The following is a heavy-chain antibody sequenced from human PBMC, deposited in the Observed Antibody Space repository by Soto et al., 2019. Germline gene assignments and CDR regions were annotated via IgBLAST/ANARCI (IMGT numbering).Heavy chain of an antibody. V-gene: IGHV3-48*02. Sequence: RLYCVAPGFSLGNFPMNWVRQTPGTGLEWISYISPRGDNIYYADSVKGRFTISRDNARNSLFLQMNSLTDEDAALYYCAKCPRLNMGWPYYFDSCGQGVPVTVSS. D-gene: IGHD6-19*01. CDR1: GFSLGNFP. CDR2: ISPRGDNI. CDR3: AKCPRLNMGWPYYFDS. J-gene: IGHJ4*02.